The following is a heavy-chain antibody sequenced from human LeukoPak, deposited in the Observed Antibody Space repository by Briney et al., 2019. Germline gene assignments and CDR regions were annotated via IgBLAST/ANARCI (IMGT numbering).Heavy chain of an antibody. V-gene: IGHV4-59*01. CDR3: ARALYGSGSYQDYYYYGMDV. D-gene: IGHD3-10*01. J-gene: IGHJ6*02. Sequence: PSETLSLTCTVSGRSISSYYWSWIRPPPGKGLEWIGYIYYSGTTNYNPPLKSRVTISVDTSKNQFSLKLSSVTAADTAVYYCARALYGSGSYQDYYYYGMDVWGQGTTVTVSS. CDR1: GRSISSYY. CDR2: IYYSGTT.